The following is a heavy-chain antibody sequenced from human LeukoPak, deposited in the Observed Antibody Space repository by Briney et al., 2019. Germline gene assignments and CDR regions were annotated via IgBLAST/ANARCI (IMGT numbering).Heavy chain of an antibody. CDR1: GDSVSSNSAA. CDR2: TFYRSKWYN. Sequence: SQTLSLTCAISGDSVSSNSAAWNWIRQSPSRGLEWLGRTFYRSKWYNDYVASVEGRITINPDTSKNQFSLQRNSVTPEDTAVYYCAREEYSSVWSFDYWSQGSLVTVSS. D-gene: IGHD6-19*01. J-gene: IGHJ4*02. V-gene: IGHV6-1*01. CDR3: AREEYSSVWSFDY.